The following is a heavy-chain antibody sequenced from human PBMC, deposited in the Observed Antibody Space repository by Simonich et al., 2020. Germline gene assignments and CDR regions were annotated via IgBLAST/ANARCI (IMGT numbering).Heavy chain of an antibody. CDR1: GSTFSSYA. V-gene: IGHV3-30*07. J-gene: IGHJ4*02. Sequence: GGGVVQPGGSLRLSCAASGSTFSSYAMHWVRQAPGKGLEWVAVISYDGSNKYYAASVKGRFTISRDNSKNTLYLQMNSLRAEDTAVYYCARDLGSSYYFDYWGQGTLVTVSS. CDR2: ISYDGSNK. D-gene: IGHD6-6*01. CDR3: ARDLGSSYYFDY.